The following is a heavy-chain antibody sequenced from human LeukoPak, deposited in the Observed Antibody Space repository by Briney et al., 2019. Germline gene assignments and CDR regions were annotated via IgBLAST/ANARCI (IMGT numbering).Heavy chain of an antibody. J-gene: IGHJ1*01. CDR1: GFTFTGYY. Sequence: ASVKVSCKASGFTFTGYYMHWVRQAPGQGLEWMGWINPNSGGTNYAQKFQGRVTMTRDTSISTAYMELSRLRSDDTAVYYCARVSDYKPGYFQHWGQGTLVTVSS. CDR2: INPNSGGT. D-gene: IGHD4-11*01. CDR3: ARVSDYKPGYFQH. V-gene: IGHV1-2*02.